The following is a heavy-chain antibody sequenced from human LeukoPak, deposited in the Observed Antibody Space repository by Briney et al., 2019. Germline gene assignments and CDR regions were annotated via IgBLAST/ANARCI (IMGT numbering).Heavy chain of an antibody. D-gene: IGHD1-7*01. J-gene: IGHJ3*02. CDR3: ATQGITGTTQRVNYAFDI. CDR2: IIPIFGTA. Sequence: SVKVSFKASGGTFSSYAISWVRQAPGQGLEWMGGIIPIFGTANYAQKFQGRVTITTDESTSTAYMELSSLRSEDTAVYYCATQGITGTTQRVNYAFDIWGQGTMVTVSS. CDR1: GGTFSSYA. V-gene: IGHV1-69*05.